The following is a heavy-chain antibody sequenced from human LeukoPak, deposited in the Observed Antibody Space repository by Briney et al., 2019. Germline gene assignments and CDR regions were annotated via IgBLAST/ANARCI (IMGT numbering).Heavy chain of an antibody. CDR3: ARGSPYYDFWSGYSNWFDP. J-gene: IGHJ5*02. D-gene: IGHD3-3*01. V-gene: IGHV4-34*01. CDR1: GGSFSGYY. Sequence: SETLSLTCAVYGGSFSGYYWSWIRQPPGKGLEWIGEINHSGSTNYNPSLKSRVTISVDTSKNQFSLKLSSVTAADTAVYYCARGSPYYDFWSGYSNWFDPWGQGTLVTVPS. CDR2: INHSGST.